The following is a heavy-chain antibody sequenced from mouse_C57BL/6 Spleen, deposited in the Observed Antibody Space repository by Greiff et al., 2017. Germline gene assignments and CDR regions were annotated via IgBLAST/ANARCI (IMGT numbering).Heavy chain of an antibody. CDR1: GFTFSSYG. CDR2: ISSGGSYT. V-gene: IGHV5-6*02. J-gene: IGHJ2*01. CDR3: ARLVCNYIDY. Sequence: DVMLVESGGDLVKPGGSLKLSCAASGFTFSSYGMSWVRQTPDKRLEWVATISSGGSYTYDPDSVKGRFTISRDNAKNTLYLHMSSLNSEDTAMYYGARLVCNYIDYWGQGTTLTVSS.